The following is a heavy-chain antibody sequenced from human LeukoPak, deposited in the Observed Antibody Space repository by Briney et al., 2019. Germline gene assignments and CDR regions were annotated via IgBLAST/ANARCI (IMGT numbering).Heavy chain of an antibody. Sequence: PGGSLRLSCAASGFTLSNAWMSWVRQAPEKGLEWVGRIKSKTDGGTTDYAAPVKGRFTISRDDSKNTLCLQMNSLKTEDTAVYYCTTAQMVRGVTSHYWGQGTLVTVSS. CDR1: GFTLSNAW. V-gene: IGHV3-15*01. CDR3: TTAQMVRGVTSHY. CDR2: IKSKTDGGTT. J-gene: IGHJ4*02. D-gene: IGHD3-10*01.